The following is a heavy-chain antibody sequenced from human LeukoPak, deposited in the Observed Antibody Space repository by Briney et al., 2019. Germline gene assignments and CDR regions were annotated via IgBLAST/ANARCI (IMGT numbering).Heavy chain of an antibody. V-gene: IGHV3-48*03. Sequence: PGGSLRLSCAASGFTFSSYEMNWVRQAPGKGLEWVSYISSSGSTIYYADSVKGRFTISRDNAKNSLYPQMNSLRAEDTAVYYCATARSSGYNWGQGTMVTVSS. CDR3: ATARSSGYN. D-gene: IGHD3-22*01. CDR1: GFTFSSYE. CDR2: ISSSGSTI. J-gene: IGHJ3*02.